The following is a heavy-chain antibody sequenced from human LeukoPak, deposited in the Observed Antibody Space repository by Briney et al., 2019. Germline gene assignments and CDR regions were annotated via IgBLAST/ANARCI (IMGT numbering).Heavy chain of an antibody. CDR3: AKDCSDSRVADVFFEY. D-gene: IGHD3-3*01. V-gene: IGHV3-23*01. Sequence: GGSLRLSCAASGLTFSDYAMSWFRQAPGKGLGWVSGITSGFTPHYADSVKGRFTISRDNSKNTFHLQLNSLRAEDTAVYYCAKDCSDSRVADVFFEYWGQGTLVTVSS. J-gene: IGHJ4*02. CDR1: GLTFSDYA. CDR2: ITSGFTP.